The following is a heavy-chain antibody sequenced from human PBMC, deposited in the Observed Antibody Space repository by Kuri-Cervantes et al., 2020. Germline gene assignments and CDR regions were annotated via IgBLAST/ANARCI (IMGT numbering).Heavy chain of an antibody. CDR1: GGTFSSYA. J-gene: IGHJ3*02. V-gene: IGHV1-69*05. CDR2: IIPIFGTA. CDR3: ARDTVYYYDSSPGTAFDI. D-gene: IGHD3-22*01. Sequence: SVKVSCKASGGTFSSYAISWVRQAPGQGLEWMGGIIPIFGTANYAQKFQGRVTITTDESTSTAYMELSSLRSEDTAVYYCARDTVYYYDSSPGTAFDIWGQGTMVTVSS.